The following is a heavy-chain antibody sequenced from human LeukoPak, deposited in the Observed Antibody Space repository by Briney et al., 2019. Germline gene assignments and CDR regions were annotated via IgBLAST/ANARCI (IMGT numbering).Heavy chain of an antibody. D-gene: IGHD2-21*02. Sequence: PGGSLRLSGAASGFTCSSYAMTWVRQAPGKGLDWVSVITGSGDATYYADSVKGRFTISRDNSKNTLYLQMNSLRAEDTALYYCAKLRTATERDFDYWGQGTLVTVSS. V-gene: IGHV3-23*01. CDR3: AKLRTATERDFDY. CDR2: ITGSGDAT. CDR1: GFTCSSYA. J-gene: IGHJ4*02.